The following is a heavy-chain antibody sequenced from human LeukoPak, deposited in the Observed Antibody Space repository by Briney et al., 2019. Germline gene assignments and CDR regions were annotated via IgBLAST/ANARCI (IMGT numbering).Heavy chain of an antibody. CDR3: ARDSTVTTTFDY. CDR1: GGTFSSYA. Sequence: SVKVSCKASGGTFSSYAISWVRQAPGQGLEWMGGIIPIFGTANYAQKFQGRVTITADESTSTAYMELSSLRSEDTAVYYCARDSTVTTTFDYWGQGTLVTVSS. D-gene: IGHD4-17*01. CDR2: IIPIFGTA. J-gene: IGHJ4*02. V-gene: IGHV1-69*13.